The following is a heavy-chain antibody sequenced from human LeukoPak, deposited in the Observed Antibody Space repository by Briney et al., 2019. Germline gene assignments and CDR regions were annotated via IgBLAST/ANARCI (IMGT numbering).Heavy chain of an antibody. D-gene: IGHD3-22*01. CDR3: AREGYDSSFDY. J-gene: IGHJ4*02. Sequence: GRSLRLSCAASGFTFSSYAMHWVRQAPGKGLEWVAVISYDGSNKYYADSVKGRFTISRDNSKNTLYLQMNSLRAEVTAVYYCAREGYDSSFDYWGQGTLVTVSS. CDR2: ISYDGSNK. CDR1: GFTFSSYA. V-gene: IGHV3-30-3*01.